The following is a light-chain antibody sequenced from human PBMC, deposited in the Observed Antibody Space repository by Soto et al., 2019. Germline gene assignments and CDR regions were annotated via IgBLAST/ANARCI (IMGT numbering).Light chain of an antibody. CDR3: QKYNSAPLT. CDR1: QDINNY. CDR2: GAS. J-gene: IGKJ4*02. Sequence: DIQMTQSPSSLSASVGDRVTITCRASQDINNYLAWYQQKQGKVPKLLIYGASTLQSGVPSRFSGSGSGTDFTLTISSLQPEDVATYYCQKYNSAPLTFGGGTKVEIK. V-gene: IGKV1-27*01.